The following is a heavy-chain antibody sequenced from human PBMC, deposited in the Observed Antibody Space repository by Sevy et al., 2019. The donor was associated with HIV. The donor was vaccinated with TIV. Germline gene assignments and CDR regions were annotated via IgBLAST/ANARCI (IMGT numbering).Heavy chain of an antibody. V-gene: IGHV3-23*01. CDR2: LSFGCGRI. D-gene: IGHD2-8*01. Sequence: GGSLRLSCVASGFNFNIHSMSWVCQAPGKGLEWVSTLSFGCGRINHADSVRGRLTMSRYDSKKTGYLEMNSLRAEDTAVYYCAREGCTRPHDHWGQGTLVTVSS. CDR3: AREGCTRPHDH. J-gene: IGHJ4*02. CDR1: GFNFNIHS.